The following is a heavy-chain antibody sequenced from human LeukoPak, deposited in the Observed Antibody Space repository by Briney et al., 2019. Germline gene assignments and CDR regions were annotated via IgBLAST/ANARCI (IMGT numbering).Heavy chain of an antibody. D-gene: IGHD6-13*01. CDR1: GFTFSSYS. V-gene: IGHV3-21*04. CDR3: ERGKAAAGNDY. CDR2: ISSSSSYI. J-gene: IGHJ4*02. Sequence: GGSLRLSCAASGFTFSSYSMNWVRQAPGKGLEWVSSISSSSSYIYYADSVKGRFTISRDNAKNSLYMQMNSLRAEDTAVYYCERGKAAAGNDYWGQGPLVTVSS.